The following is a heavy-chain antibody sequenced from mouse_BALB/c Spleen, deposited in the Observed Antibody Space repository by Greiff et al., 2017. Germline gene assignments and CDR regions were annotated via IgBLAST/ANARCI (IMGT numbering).Heavy chain of an antibody. D-gene: IGHD2-3*01. CDR3: ARDSDGLYYFDY. Sequence: VKLVESGPGLVAPSQSLSITCTVSGFSLTSYGVHWVRQPPGKGLEWLGVIWAGGSTNYNSALMSRLSISKDNSKSQVFLKMNSLQTDDTAMYYCARDSDGLYYFDYWGQGTTLTVSS. CDR2: IWAGGST. V-gene: IGHV2-9*02. CDR1: GFSLTSYG. J-gene: IGHJ2*01.